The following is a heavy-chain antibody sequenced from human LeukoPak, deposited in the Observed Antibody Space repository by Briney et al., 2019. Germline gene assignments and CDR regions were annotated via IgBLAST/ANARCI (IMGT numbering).Heavy chain of an antibody. CDR1: GYSFTGYY. J-gene: IGHJ4*02. Sequence: ASVKVSCKASGYSFTGYYIHWVRQAPGQGLEWMGWINSNSGDTNYTQKFQGRVTMTRDTFIDTAYMELKSLTSDDTAVYYCARDRWFGELLAPFDYWGQGTLVTVSS. V-gene: IGHV1-2*02. D-gene: IGHD3-10*01. CDR3: ARDRWFGELLAPFDY. CDR2: INSNSGDT.